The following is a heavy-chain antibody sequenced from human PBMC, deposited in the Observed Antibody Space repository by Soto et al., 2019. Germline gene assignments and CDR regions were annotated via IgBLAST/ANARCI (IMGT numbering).Heavy chain of an antibody. Sequence: SVKVSCKASGGTFSSYAISWVRQAPGQGLEWMGGIIPIFGTANYAQKFQGRVTITADESTSTAYRELNSLRAEDTAVYYCARDSDIVKDPRGGGFDPWDPGTLVTVSS. J-gene: IGHJ5*02. D-gene: IGHD2-15*01. CDR1: GGTFSSYA. CDR3: ARDSDIVKDPRGGGFDP. V-gene: IGHV1-69*13. CDR2: IIPIFGTA.